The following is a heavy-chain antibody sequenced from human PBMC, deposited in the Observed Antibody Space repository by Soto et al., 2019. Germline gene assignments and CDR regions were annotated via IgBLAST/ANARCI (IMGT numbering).Heavy chain of an antibody. J-gene: IGHJ4*02. V-gene: IGHV3-48*01. CDR1: GFSFSSYS. Sequence: GSLRLPCAVSGFSFSSYSMNWDRQSPGKGLEWVSYISGSSGTIYYADSVKGRFTISRENAENSLYLQMYSLRADDTAVYYWARHPGGYWGQGT. CDR3: ARHPGGY. CDR2: ISGSSGTI.